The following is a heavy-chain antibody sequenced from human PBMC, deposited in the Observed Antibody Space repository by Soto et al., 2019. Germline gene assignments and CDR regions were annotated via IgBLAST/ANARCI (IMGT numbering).Heavy chain of an antibody. D-gene: IGHD2-2*01. CDR2: IYYSGST. CDR3: ARLVVVPAAMFDYYYYYMDV. J-gene: IGHJ6*03. CDR1: GGSISTYY. Sequence: SQTLSLTCTVSGGSISTYYWGWIRQPPGKGLEWIGYIYYSGSTNYTPSLKSRVTISVDTAKNPFSLKLSSVTAADTAVYYCARLVVVPAAMFDYYYYYMDVWGKGTTVTVS. V-gene: IGHV4-59*08.